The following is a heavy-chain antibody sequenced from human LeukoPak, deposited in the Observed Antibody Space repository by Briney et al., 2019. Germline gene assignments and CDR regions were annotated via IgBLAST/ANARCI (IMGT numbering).Heavy chain of an antibody. CDR1: GYSFTNYW. CDR3: ERRGETEEHFDP. Sequence: GESPKISCKVAGYSFTNYWIAWVRQLPAEGLEWMGIIYPGDSDTRYSPSFQGQVTISAYKSSSSAYLQLTSLKTSDIGMYYFERRGETEEHFDPWGQGTLVTVSS. D-gene: IGHD1-26*01. V-gene: IGHV5-51*01. CDR2: IYPGDSDT. J-gene: IGHJ5*02.